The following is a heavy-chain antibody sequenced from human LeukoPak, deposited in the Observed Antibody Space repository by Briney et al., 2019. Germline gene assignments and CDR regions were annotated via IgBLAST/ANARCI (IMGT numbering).Heavy chain of an antibody. CDR3: ARDLISSVVVDLVDY. D-gene: IGHD3-22*01. CDR2: INPNSGGT. Sequence: GASVKVSCKASGYTFTGYYMHWVRQAPGQGLEWMGWINPNSGGTNYAQKFQGRVTMTRDTSISTAYMELSRLRSDDTAVYYCARDLISSVVVDLVDYWGQGTLVTVSS. J-gene: IGHJ4*02. V-gene: IGHV1-2*02. CDR1: GYTFTGYY.